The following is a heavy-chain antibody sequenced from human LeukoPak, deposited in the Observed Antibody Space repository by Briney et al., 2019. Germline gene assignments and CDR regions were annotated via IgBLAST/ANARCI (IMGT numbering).Heavy chain of an antibody. D-gene: IGHD1-26*01. CDR3: ARDRQYSGSHDAFDI. J-gene: IGHJ3*02. Sequence: SETLSLTCAVYGGSFSGYYWSWIRQPPGKGLEWIGEINHSGSTNYNPSLKSRVTISVDTSKNQFSLKLSSVTAEDTAVYYCARDRQYSGSHDAFDIWGQGTMVTVSS. CDR1: GGSFSGYY. V-gene: IGHV4-34*01. CDR2: INHSGST.